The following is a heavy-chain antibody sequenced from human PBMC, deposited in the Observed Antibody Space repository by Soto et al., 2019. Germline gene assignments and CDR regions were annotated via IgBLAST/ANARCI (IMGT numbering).Heavy chain of an antibody. CDR3: ARSRITIFGVVAVNGMDV. CDR1: GFTFSSYG. Sequence: QVQLVESGGGVVQPGRSLRLSCAASGFTFSSYGMHWVRQAPGKGLEWVAVISYDGSNKYYADSVKGRFTISRDNSKNTLYLKMNSLRAEDTAVYYCARSRITIFGVVAVNGMDVWGQGTTVTVST. V-gene: IGHV3-30*03. D-gene: IGHD3-3*01. CDR2: ISYDGSNK. J-gene: IGHJ6*01.